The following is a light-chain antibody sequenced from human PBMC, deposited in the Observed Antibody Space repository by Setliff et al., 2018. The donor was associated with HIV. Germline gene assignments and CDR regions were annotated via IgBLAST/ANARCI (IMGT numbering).Light chain of an antibody. Sequence: QSVLTQPASVSGSPGQSITISCTGTTSDIGNFNLVSWFQQHPGQAPKLLVYDVSDRPSGISDRFSGSKSGNTASLTISGLQADDEANYYCSSYTPSDARRVFGGGTKGTVL. CDR2: DVS. V-gene: IGLV2-14*02. CDR3: SSYTPSDARRV. CDR1: TSDIGNFNL. J-gene: IGLJ3*02.